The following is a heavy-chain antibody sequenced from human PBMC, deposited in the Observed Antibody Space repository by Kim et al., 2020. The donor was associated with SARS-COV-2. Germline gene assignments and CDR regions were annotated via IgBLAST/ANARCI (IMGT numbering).Heavy chain of an antibody. V-gene: IGHV4-59*10. J-gene: IGHJ4*02. CDR3: ARYYCTGTCYHVDL. D-gene: IGHD2-8*02. Sequence: NPSLNRRVTLSADTSKNQFSLKLTAVTTADTAFYYCARYYCTGTCYHVDLWGQGTLVTVSS.